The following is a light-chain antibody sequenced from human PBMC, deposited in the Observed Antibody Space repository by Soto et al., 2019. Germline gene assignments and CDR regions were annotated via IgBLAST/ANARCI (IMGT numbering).Light chain of an antibody. CDR3: CSYAGSYRYV. Sequence: QSVLTQPRSVSGSPGQSVTISCTGTSSDVGGYNYVSWYQQHSGKAPKFMIYDVSKRPSGVPDRFSGSKSGNTASLTISGLLAEDEADYYCCSYAGSYRYVFGTGTKLTVL. CDR1: SSDVGGYNY. CDR2: DVS. J-gene: IGLJ1*01. V-gene: IGLV2-11*01.